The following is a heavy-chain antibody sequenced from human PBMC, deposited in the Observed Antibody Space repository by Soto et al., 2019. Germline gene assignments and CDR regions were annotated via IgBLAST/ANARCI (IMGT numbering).Heavy chain of an antibody. D-gene: IGHD2-8*01. V-gene: IGHV4-30-2*01. CDR3: TRGVLA. J-gene: IGHJ5*02. CDR2: ISPGGSP. CDR1: RGSVSSGGYS. Sequence: QVQLQESGSRLVRPSQTLSLTCSVSRGSVSSGGYSWSWIRQAPGKGLEWIGFISPGGSPAYNPSLKGRVSISVDTSNNQISLELSSVTAADTAVYYCTRGVLAWGPGTLFTVSS.